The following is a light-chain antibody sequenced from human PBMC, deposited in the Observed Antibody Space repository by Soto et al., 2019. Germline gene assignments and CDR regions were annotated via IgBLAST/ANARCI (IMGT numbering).Light chain of an antibody. CDR1: QSVLYSSNNKNY. CDR2: WAS. V-gene: IGKV4-1*01. CDR3: QQYYSKPLT. J-gene: IGKJ4*01. Sequence: DIVMTQSPDSLAVSLDERATINCKSSQSVLYSSNNKNYLGWYQQKVGQPPKLLIYWASTRESGVPDRFSGSGSGTDFTLTISSLQAEDVAVYYCQQYYSKPLTFGGGTKVEIK.